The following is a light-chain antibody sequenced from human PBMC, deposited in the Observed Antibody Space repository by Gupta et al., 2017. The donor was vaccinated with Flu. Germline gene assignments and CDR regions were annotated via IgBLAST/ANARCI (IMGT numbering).Light chain of an antibody. V-gene: IGLV2-14*03. J-gene: IGLJ2*01. CDR1: GAYKY. Sequence: GAYKYVSWYQQHPGKAPKLIIYDGKKRPAGVSDRFSGSKFDNTASLTISGLQAEDEAEYYCSSYRSSSSLVEFGGGTRLTVL. CDR2: DGK. CDR3: SSYRSSSSLVE.